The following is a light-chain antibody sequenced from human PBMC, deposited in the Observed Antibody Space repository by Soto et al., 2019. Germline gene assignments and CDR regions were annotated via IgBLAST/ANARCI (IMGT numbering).Light chain of an antibody. CDR1: QSISSY. V-gene: IGKV1-39*01. CDR3: QQCYSTPPIT. J-gene: IGKJ5*01. CDR2: AAS. Sequence: DIQMTQSPSSLSASVGDRVTITCRASQSISSYLNWYQQKPGKAPKLLIYAASSLQSGVPSRFSGSGSGTHFTLTISSLHPEAFATYDCQQCYSTPPITFGQWTRLESK.